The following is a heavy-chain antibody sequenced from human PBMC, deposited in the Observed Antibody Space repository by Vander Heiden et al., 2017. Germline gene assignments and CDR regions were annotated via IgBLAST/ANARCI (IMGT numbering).Heavy chain of an antibody. CDR3: ARHQDGSGSYRRGFDV. Sequence: QVQLQESGQGLVKLSETLPVTCTGSCGSIRSYYWSWLRQPRGKVLDWIGYITYSGGTNYNPSLKSGVTISVDTSKNQFSLKLTSVTAADTAVYYCARHQDGSGSYRRGFDVWGQGTMVTVSS. CDR2: ITYSGGT. V-gene: IGHV4-59*08. D-gene: IGHD3-22*01. J-gene: IGHJ3*01. CDR1: CGSIRSYY.